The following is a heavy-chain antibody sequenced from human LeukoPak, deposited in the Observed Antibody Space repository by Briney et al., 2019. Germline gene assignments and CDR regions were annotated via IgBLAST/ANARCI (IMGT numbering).Heavy chain of an antibody. D-gene: IGHD6-19*01. Sequence: GGSLRLSCAASGFTFSSYAMSWVRQAPGKGLEWDSAISGSGGSTYYADSVKGRFTISRDNSKNTLYLQMNSLRAEDTAVYYCARDGPDSSGWYSYDYWGQGTLVTVSS. V-gene: IGHV3-23*01. CDR2: ISGSGGST. CDR1: GFTFSSYA. J-gene: IGHJ4*02. CDR3: ARDGPDSSGWYSYDY.